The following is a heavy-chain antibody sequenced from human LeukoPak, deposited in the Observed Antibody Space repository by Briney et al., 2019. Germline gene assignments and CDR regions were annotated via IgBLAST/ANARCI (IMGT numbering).Heavy chain of an antibody. D-gene: IGHD2-2*01. V-gene: IGHV3-7*01. CDR3: ARDRYCSSTSCTQRGGYFDY. CDR2: IKQDGREK. J-gene: IGHJ4*02. Sequence: GGSLRLSCAASGFTFSSYWMSWVRQAPGKGLEWVANIKQDGREKYYVDSVKGRFTISRDNAKNSLYLQMNSLRAEDTAVYYCARDRYCSSTSCTQRGGYFDYWGQGTLVTVSS. CDR1: GFTFSSYW.